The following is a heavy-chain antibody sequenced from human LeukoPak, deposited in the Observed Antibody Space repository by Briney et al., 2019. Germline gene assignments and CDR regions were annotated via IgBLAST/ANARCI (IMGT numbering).Heavy chain of an antibody. CDR3: ARWFCITNTCFHMDV. D-gene: IGHD3-10*01. CDR1: GGSISSFY. V-gene: IGHV4-59*08. CDR2: VHYTGNT. J-gene: IGHJ6*03. Sequence: PSETLSLICTFSGGSISSFYWSWIRQPPGGGLEWIGYVHYTGNTASNPSLKSRDTMSVDTSKNQFSLKLSSVTAADSAVYYCARWFCITNTCFHMDVWGKGTTVTVSS.